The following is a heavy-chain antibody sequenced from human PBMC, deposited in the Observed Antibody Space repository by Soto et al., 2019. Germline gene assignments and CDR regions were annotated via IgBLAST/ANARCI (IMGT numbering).Heavy chain of an antibody. CDR1: GYIFTNYG. CDR2: INAVNGNT. V-gene: IGHV1-3*01. D-gene: IGHD3-22*01. J-gene: IGHJ4*02. CDR3: ARGDYYDIHDY. Sequence: ASVKVSCKASGYIFTNYGISWVRQAPGQRLEWMGWINAVNGNTKYSQKFQGRVTITRDTSASTAYMEVSSLRSEDTAVYYCARGDYYDIHDYWGQGTLVTVSS.